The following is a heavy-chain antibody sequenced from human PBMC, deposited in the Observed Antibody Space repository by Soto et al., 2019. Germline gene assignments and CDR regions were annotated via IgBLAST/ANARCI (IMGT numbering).Heavy chain of an antibody. Sequence: GGSLRLSCAASGFTFSSYGMHWVRQAPGKGLEWVAVISYDGSNKYYADSVKGRFTISRDNSKNTLYLQMNSLRAEDTAVYYCAKGQKEWLVIRYGMDVWGQGTTVTVSS. CDR2: ISYDGSNK. J-gene: IGHJ6*02. V-gene: IGHV3-30*18. D-gene: IGHD6-19*01. CDR1: GFTFSSYG. CDR3: AKGQKEWLVIRYGMDV.